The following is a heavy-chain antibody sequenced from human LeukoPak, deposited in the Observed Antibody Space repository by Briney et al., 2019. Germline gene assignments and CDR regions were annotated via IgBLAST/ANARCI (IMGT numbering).Heavy chain of an antibody. CDR1: GGSISSSGYF. V-gene: IGHV4-39*01. D-gene: IGHD3-22*01. CDR3: ARLFSDYDSSGHIGPYYFDY. Sequence: SETLSLTCTVSGGSISSSGYFWGWIRQPPGKGLEWIASMYYSGSTYYNPSLKSRVTISVDTSKNQLSLKLSSVTAADTAVYYCARLFSDYDSSGHIGPYYFDYWGQGTLVTVSS. J-gene: IGHJ4*02. CDR2: MYYSGST.